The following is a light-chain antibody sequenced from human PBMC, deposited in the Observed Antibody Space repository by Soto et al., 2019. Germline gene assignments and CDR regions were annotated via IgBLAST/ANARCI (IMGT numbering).Light chain of an antibody. CDR2: DAS. CDR3: QQYNSPLT. Sequence: DIQMTQSPSTLSASVGDRVTITCRASQSISSWLAWYQQKPGKAPKLLIYDASSLESGVPSRFSGSGSGTEFTLTISSLQPDDFATSYCQQYNSPLTFGQGTKVEIK. V-gene: IGKV1-5*01. CDR1: QSISSW. J-gene: IGKJ1*01.